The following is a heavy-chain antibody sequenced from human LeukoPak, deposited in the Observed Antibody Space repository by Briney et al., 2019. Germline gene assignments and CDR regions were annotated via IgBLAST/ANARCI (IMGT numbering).Heavy chain of an antibody. V-gene: IGHV3-30*03. Sequence: PGGSLRLSCAASGFTFSSYGMHWVRQAPGKGLEWVAVISYDGSNKYYADSVKGRFTISRDNSKNTLYLQMNSLRAEDTAVYYCARPGYCSSTSCLKWGFDYWGQGTLVTVSS. CDR1: GFTFSSYG. CDR2: ISYDGSNK. D-gene: IGHD2-2*01. CDR3: ARPGYCSSTSCLKWGFDY. J-gene: IGHJ4*02.